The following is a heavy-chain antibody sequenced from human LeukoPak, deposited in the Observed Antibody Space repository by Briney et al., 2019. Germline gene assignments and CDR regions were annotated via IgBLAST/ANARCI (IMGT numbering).Heavy chain of an antibody. D-gene: IGHD3-10*01. CDR1: GYTFTSYG. J-gene: IGHJ6*02. CDR3: ARWAYYYGSGSYYRGIVYYYGMDV. V-gene: IGHV1-18*01. Sequence: GASVTVSCKASGYTFTSYGISWVRLAPGPGLEWMGWVSAYNGNTNYAQKLQGRVTMTTDTSTSTAYMELRSLRSDDTAVYYCARWAYYYGSGSYYRGIVYYYGMDVWGQGTTVTVSS. CDR2: VSAYNGNT.